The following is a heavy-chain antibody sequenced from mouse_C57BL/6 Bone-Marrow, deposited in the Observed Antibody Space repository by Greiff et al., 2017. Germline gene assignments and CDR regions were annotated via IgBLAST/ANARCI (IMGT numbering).Heavy chain of an antibody. D-gene: IGHD1-1*01. CDR2: IYPRSGNT. CDR3: ARCLITTVVAIDY. Sequence: VKLVESGAELARPGASVKLSCKASGYTFTSYGISWVKQRTGQGLEWIGEIYPRSGNTYYNEKFKGKATLTADKSSSTAYMELRSLTSEDSAVYFCARCLITTVVAIDYWGQGTTLTVSS. CDR1: GYTFTSYG. J-gene: IGHJ2*01. V-gene: IGHV1-81*01.